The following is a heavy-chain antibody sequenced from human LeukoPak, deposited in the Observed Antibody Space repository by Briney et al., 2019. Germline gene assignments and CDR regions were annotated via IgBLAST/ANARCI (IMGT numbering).Heavy chain of an antibody. Sequence: SETLSLTCTVSGGSISSYYWSWLRQPPGKGLEWIGYIYYSGSTNYNPSLKSRVTISVDTSKNQFSLKLSSVTAADTAVYYCARRAAAVSFDPWGQGTLVTVSS. CDR3: ARRAAAVSFDP. J-gene: IGHJ5*02. CDR1: GGSISSYY. D-gene: IGHD6-13*01. V-gene: IGHV4-59*01. CDR2: IYYSGST.